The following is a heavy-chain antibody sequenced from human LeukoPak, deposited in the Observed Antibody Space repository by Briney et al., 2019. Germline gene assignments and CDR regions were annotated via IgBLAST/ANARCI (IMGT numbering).Heavy chain of an antibody. CDR3: VREVTMVRGVITFYHYNGMDV. CDR1: GYTFTSYG. V-gene: IGHV1-18*01. Sequence: ASVKVFCKASGYTFTSYGISWVRQAPGQGLEWMGWISAYNGYTNYAQNFQGRVTMTTDASTSTAYMELRSLRSDDTAVYYCVREVTMVRGVITFYHYNGMDVWGQGTAVTVSS. J-gene: IGHJ6*02. D-gene: IGHD3-10*01. CDR2: ISAYNGYT.